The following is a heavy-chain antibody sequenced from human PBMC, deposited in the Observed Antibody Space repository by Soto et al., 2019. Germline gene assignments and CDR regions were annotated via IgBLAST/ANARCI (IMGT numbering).Heavy chain of an antibody. CDR2: IYWDDDK. CDR3: AHTGCYSSTSCRTNNWFDP. J-gene: IGHJ5*02. V-gene: IGHV2-5*02. D-gene: IGHD2-2*01. CDR1: GFSLSTSGVG. Sequence: QITLKESGPTLVKPTQTLTLTCTFSGFSLSTSGVGVGWIRQPPGKALEWLALIYWDDDKRYSPSLKSRLTITQDTSKHQVVLTMTNMDPVDTATYYCAHTGCYSSTSCRTNNWFDPWGQGTLVTVSS.